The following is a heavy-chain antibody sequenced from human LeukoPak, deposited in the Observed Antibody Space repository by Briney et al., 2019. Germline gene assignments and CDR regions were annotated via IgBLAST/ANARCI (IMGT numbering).Heavy chain of an antibody. Sequence: GGSLRLSCAASGFTFSSYSMNWVRQASGEGLEWVSSISSSSSYIYYADSVKGRFTISRDNAKNSLYLQMNSLRAEDTAVYYCARDRPGITGTTLPDYWGQGTLVTVSS. D-gene: IGHD1-20*01. CDR2: ISSSSSYI. J-gene: IGHJ4*02. CDR1: GFTFSSYS. CDR3: ARDRPGITGTTLPDY. V-gene: IGHV3-21*01.